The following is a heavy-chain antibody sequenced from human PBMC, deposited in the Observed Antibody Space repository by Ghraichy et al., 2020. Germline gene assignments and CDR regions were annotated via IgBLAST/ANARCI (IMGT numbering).Heavy chain of an antibody. CDR3: AKIGDYGDYVGYFDH. CDR2: ISGGGDTT. J-gene: IGHJ4*02. CDR1: GFSFSDYA. Sequence: GGSLRLSCTASGFSFSDYAMSWVRQAPGKGLEWVSDISGGGDTTYYADSVKGRFTISRDNSKNTLYMQMDSLRDEDTDVYYCAKIGDYGDYVGYFDHWGQGTLVTVSS. V-gene: IGHV3-23*01. D-gene: IGHD4-17*01.